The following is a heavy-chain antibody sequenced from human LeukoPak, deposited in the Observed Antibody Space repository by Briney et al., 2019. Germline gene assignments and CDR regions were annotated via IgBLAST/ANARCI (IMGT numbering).Heavy chain of an antibody. Sequence: PGGSLRLSCAASGFTVSNNYMSWVRQAPGKGLEWVSVIYSGDSTYYADSVKGRFTISRDNSKNMVYLQVNSLRTEDTAVYYCAREGPYSSGTFRYWGQGTLVTVSS. V-gene: IGHV3-53*01. CDR1: GFTVSNNY. J-gene: IGHJ4*02. CDR2: IYSGDST. CDR3: AREGPYSSGTFRY. D-gene: IGHD6-25*01.